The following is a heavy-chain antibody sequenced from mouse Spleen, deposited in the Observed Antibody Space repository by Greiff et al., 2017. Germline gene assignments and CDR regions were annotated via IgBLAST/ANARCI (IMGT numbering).Heavy chain of an antibody. V-gene: IGHV3-6*01. J-gene: IGHJ3*01. CDR3: ARGDYDGSFAY. D-gene: IGHD1-2*01. CDR2: ISYDGSN. Sequence: EVQLVESGPGLVKPSQSLSLTCSVTGYSITSGYYWNWIRQFPGNKLEWMGYISYDGSNNYNPSLKNRISITRDTSKNQFFQKLNSVTTEDTATYYCARGDYDGSFAYWGQGTLVTVSA. CDR1: GYSITSGYY.